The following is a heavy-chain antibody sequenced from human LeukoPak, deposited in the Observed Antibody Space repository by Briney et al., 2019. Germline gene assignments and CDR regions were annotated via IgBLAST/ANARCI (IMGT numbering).Heavy chain of an antibody. Sequence: GGSLRLSCAASGFTFSNYSMRWVRQAPGKGLEWVSHISNTGGNTFYADSVKGRFSISRDNSKNTLYLQMNSLSADDTAVYCCGKLSKMIVVVSYAFDIWGQGTMVTVSS. CDR1: GFTFSNYS. D-gene: IGHD3-22*01. J-gene: IGHJ3*02. V-gene: IGHV3-23*01. CDR2: ISNTGGNT. CDR3: GKLSKMIVVVSYAFDI.